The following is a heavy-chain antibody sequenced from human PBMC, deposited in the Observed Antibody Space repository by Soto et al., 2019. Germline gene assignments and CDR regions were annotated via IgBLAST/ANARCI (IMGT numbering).Heavy chain of an antibody. CDR2: IWYDGSNK. D-gene: IGHD4-17*01. CDR3: ARDSPIFNGDQDAFDI. Sequence: QVQLVESGGGVVQPGRSLRLSCAASGFTFSSYGMHWVRQAPGKGLEWVAVIWYDGSNKYYADSVKGRFTISRDNSKNTLYPQMNSLRAEDTAVYYCARDSPIFNGDQDAFDIWGQGTMVTVSS. CDR1: GFTFSSYG. V-gene: IGHV3-33*01. J-gene: IGHJ3*02.